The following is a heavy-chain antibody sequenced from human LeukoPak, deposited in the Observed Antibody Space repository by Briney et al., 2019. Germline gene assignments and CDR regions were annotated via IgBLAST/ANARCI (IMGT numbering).Heavy chain of an antibody. V-gene: IGHV3-74*01. CDR3: ARSDWFDP. CDR2: IKSDGSST. J-gene: IGHJ5*02. CDR1: GFTFSSYW. Sequence: GGSLRLSCVASGFTFSSYWMHWVRQAPGKGLVWVSRIKSDGSSTTYADSVKGRSTIPRDNAKNTLYLQMNSLRVEDTAVYYCARSDWFDPWGQGTLVTVSS.